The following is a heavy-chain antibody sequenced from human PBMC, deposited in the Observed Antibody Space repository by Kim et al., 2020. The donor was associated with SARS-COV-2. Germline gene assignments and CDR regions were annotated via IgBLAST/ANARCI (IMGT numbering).Heavy chain of an antibody. CDR1: GGSFSGYY. CDR3: ARTATIFGVRFDP. CDR2: INHSGST. V-gene: IGHV4-34*01. J-gene: IGHJ5*02. Sequence: SETLSLTCAVYGGSFSGYYWSWIRQPPGKGLEWIGEINHSGSTNYNPSLKSRVTISVDTSKNQFSLKLSSVTAADTAVYYCARTATIFGVRFDPWGQGTL. D-gene: IGHD3-3*01.